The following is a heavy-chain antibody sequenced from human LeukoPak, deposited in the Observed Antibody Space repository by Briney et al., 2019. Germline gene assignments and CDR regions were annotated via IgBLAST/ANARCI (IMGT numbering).Heavy chain of an antibody. V-gene: IGHV3-48*03. Sequence: PGGSLRLSCAASGFTFSSYEMNWVRQAPGKGLEWVSYISSSGSTIYYADSVKGRFTISRDNAKNSLYLQMNSLRAEDTAVYYCAKDGVVVVAATPDYWGQGTLVTVSS. J-gene: IGHJ4*02. CDR3: AKDGVVVVAATPDY. CDR1: GFTFSSYE. CDR2: ISSSGSTI. D-gene: IGHD2-15*01.